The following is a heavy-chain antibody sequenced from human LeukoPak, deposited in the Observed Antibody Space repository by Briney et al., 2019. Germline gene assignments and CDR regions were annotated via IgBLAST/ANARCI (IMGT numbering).Heavy chain of an antibody. CDR3: ASGHCSSTSCPLFDY. D-gene: IGHD2-2*01. CDR2: INHSGST. V-gene: IGHV4-34*01. J-gene: IGHJ4*02. Sequence: SETLSLTCAVYGGSFSGYYWSWIRQPPGEGLEWIGEINHSGSTNYNPSLKSRVTISVDTSKNQFSLKLSSVTAADTAVYYCASGHCSSTSCPLFDYWGQGTLVTVSS. CDR1: GGSFSGYY.